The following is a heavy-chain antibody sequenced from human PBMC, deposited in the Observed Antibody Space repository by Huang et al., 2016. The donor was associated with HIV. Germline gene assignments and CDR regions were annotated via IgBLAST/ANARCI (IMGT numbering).Heavy chain of an antibody. CDR3: ARHFSYYDSSGYTPWDAFDI. V-gene: IGHV4-39*01. Sequence: QLQLQGSGPGLVKPSETLSLTCTVSGGSITISSYYWGWIRQPPGKGLEWVGSIYYSGSTDYNPALKVRVTVSVDTAKNQFSLRLSSVTAADTAVYYCARHFSYYDSSGYTPWDAFDIWGQGTMVTVSS. CDR1: GGSITISSYY. D-gene: IGHD3-22*01. J-gene: IGHJ3*02. CDR2: IYYSGST.